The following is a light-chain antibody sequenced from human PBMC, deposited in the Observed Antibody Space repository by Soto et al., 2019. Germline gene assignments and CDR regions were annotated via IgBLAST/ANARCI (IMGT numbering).Light chain of an antibody. CDR1: SSYFCGYNY. CDR3: SSYTSSSPYV. CDR2: DVS. V-gene: IGLV2-14*01. Sequence: QSVRTQPASVSGSPGQSITISCTGTSSYFCGYNYVSWYQQHPGKAPKLMIYDVSNRPSGVSYRFSGSKSCNTASLTISGLQAEDEADYYCSSYTSSSPYVFGTGTKVTVL. J-gene: IGLJ1*01.